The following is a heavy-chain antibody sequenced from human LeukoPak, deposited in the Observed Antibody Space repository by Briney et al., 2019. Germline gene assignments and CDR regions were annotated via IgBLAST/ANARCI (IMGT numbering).Heavy chain of an antibody. V-gene: IGHV3-13*01. CDR1: GFTLSDYD. Sequence: GGSLRLSCAASGFTLSDYDMHWVRQATGKGLEWVSAIGTAGDTYYTGSVKGRFTISRENAKNSLYLQMNSLRAGDTAVYYCARVAKERVGGVYYFDYWAREPWSPSPQ. CDR2: IGTAGDT. D-gene: IGHD1-1*01. CDR3: ARVAKERVGGVYYFDY. J-gene: IGHJ4*02.